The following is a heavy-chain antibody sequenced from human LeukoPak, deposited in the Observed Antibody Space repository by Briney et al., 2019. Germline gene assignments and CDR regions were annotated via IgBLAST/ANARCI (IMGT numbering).Heavy chain of an antibody. J-gene: IGHJ4*02. CDR3: AKGISADGYNFERGADY. V-gene: IGHV3-23*01. Sequence: GRSLRLSCTASGFTFGDYAMSWFRQAPGKGLEWVSSVGGDGRVTYYADSVKGRFTISRDNSKNTIFLQMNSLRVEDTAVYYCAKGISADGYNFERGADYWGQGAQVIVSS. CDR2: VGGDGRVT. D-gene: IGHD5-24*01. CDR1: GFTFGDYA.